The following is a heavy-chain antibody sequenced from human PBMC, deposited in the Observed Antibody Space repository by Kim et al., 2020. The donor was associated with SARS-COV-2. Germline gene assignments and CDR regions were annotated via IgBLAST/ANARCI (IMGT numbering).Heavy chain of an antibody. J-gene: IGHJ2*01. D-gene: IGHD1-26*01. CDR3: AKRQSWEGKFFDF. Sequence: GGSLRLSCAASGFSFRNYAMYWVRQAPRKGLEWVSVISDDGVYTYYADSVKGRFTISRDNSKNTLYLQMDSLRVDDTAVYYCAKRQSWEGKFFDFWGRGTLVTVSS. CDR1: GFSFRNYA. V-gene: IGHV3-23*01. CDR2: ISDDGVYT.